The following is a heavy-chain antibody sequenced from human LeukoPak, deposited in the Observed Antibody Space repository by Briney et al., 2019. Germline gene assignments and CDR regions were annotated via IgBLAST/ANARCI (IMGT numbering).Heavy chain of an antibody. D-gene: IGHD3-22*01. CDR2: IYPADSTA. CDR1: GYSFTTYW. V-gene: IGHV5-51*01. Sequence: GESLKISCKASGYSFTTYWIGWVRQMPGKGLEWMGIIYPADSTAHYSPSFQGQVTISVDKSISTAYLQWSSLKASDTAMYYCAILDADYDSSGYHFGGYWGQGTLVTVSS. J-gene: IGHJ4*02. CDR3: AILDADYDSSGYHFGGY.